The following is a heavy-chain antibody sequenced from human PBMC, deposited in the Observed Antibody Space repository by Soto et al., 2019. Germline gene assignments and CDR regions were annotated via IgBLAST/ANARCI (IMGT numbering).Heavy chain of an antibody. D-gene: IGHD2-2*01. CDR1: GGSISSSSYY. Sequence: SETLSLTCTVSGGSISSSSYYWGWIRQPPGKGLEWIGSIYYSGSTYYNPSLKSRVTISVDTSKNQFSLKLSSVTAADTAVYYCARHRIVLVPAARQSFDPWGQGTLVTVSS. J-gene: IGHJ5*02. V-gene: IGHV4-39*01. CDR3: ARHRIVLVPAARQSFDP. CDR2: IYYSGST.